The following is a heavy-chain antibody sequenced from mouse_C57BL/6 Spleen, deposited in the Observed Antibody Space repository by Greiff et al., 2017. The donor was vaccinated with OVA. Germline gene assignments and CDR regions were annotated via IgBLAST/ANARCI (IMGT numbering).Heavy chain of an antibody. CDR1: GYTFTDYN. CDR3: ATGNAMDY. CDR2: INPNNGGT. V-gene: IGHV1-18*01. J-gene: IGHJ4*01. Sequence: EVQLQESGPELVKPGASVKIPCKASGYTFTDYNMDWVKQSHGKSLEWIGDINPNNGGTIYNQKFKGKATLTVDKSSSTAYMELRSLTSEDTAVYYCATGNAMDYWGQGTSVTVSS. D-gene: IGHD4-1*01.